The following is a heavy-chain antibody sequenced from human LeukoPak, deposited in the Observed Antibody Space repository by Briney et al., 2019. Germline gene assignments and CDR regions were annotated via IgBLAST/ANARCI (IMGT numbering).Heavy chain of an antibody. D-gene: IGHD1-1*01. CDR3: ATGTGHYYYYYYMDV. CDR2: IYYSGTT. CDR1: GGSISSSKYY. Sequence: SETLSLTCTVSGGSISSSKYYWGWIRQPPGKGLEWIGSIYYSGTTYYNPSLKSRVTISVDTSKNQFSLKLSSVTAADTAIYYCATGTGHYYYYYYMDVWGKGTTVTVSS. V-gene: IGHV4-39*01. J-gene: IGHJ6*03.